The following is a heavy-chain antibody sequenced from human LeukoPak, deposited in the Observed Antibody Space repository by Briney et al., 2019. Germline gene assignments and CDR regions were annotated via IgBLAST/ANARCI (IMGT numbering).Heavy chain of an antibody. CDR3: ARGVAVAGPWFDP. D-gene: IGHD6-19*01. J-gene: IGHJ5*02. CDR1: VGTFSSYA. V-gene: IGHV1-69*06. Sequence: SVNVSFKSSVGTFSSYAISWGRQAPAQGLEWMGRIIPIFGTANYAQKFQGRVTITADKSTSTAYMELSSLRSEDTAVYYCARGVAVAGPWFDPWGQGTLVTVSS. CDR2: IIPIFGTA.